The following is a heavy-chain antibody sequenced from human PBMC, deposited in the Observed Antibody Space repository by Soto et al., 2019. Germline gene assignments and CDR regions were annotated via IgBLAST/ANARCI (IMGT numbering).Heavy chain of an antibody. CDR2: VNPIVGMS. D-gene: IGHD3-10*01. Sequence: QVRLVQSGAEVKKPGSSVKVSCTASGGTFNSYTINWVRQAPGQRLEWVGRVNPIVGMSSPASKFQGRVTIPADKSTSKAYMDLTGLKSEDTAVYYCATSYGSGSSPFDYWGQGTLVTVSS. V-gene: IGHV1-69*02. J-gene: IGHJ4*02. CDR1: GGTFNSYT. CDR3: ATSYGSGSSPFDY.